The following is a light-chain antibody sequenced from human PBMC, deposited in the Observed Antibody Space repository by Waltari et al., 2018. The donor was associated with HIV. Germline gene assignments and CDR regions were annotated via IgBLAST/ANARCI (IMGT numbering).Light chain of an antibody. CDR3: QQYNSYPPWT. CDR2: AAY. CDR1: PGISNY. V-gene: IGKV1-16*02. J-gene: IGKJ1*01. Sequence: DIQMTQSPSSLSASVGGRVDVTCRASPGISNYLAWLQQNPRKDPKSLIYAAYSLQSGVQSKFSGSGSGTDCTLTSSCLQPEDFATYYFQQYNSYPPWTFGQGTKVEIK.